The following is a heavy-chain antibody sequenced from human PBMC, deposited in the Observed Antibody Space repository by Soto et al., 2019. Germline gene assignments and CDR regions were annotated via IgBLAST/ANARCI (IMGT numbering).Heavy chain of an antibody. D-gene: IGHD6-19*01. V-gene: IGHV4-31*03. CDR1: GDSISSGGYY. Sequence: QVQLQESGPGLVKPSQTLSLTCTVSGDSISSGGYYWSWIRQHPGKGLEWIGYIYYSGSTDYNPSLKSRITISLDTSKNQFSLKLSSVTAADTAVYYCARGYRVAGIRRRYWFDPWGQGTLVTVSS. J-gene: IGHJ5*02. CDR3: ARGYRVAGIRRRYWFDP. CDR2: IYYSGST.